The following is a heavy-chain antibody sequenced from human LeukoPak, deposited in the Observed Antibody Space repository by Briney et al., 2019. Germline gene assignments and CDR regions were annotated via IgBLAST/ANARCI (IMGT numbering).Heavy chain of an antibody. V-gene: IGHV3-48*03. CDR3: ARERGYNYGYSGYYDQ. CDR2: IRTSSAST. D-gene: IGHD5-18*01. CDR1: GFTYCCLD. J-gene: IGHJ4*02. Sequence: GGSLTFKCAAYGFTYCCLDLKRQRQAQGQGLVWFTYIRTSSASTYYTDSVKGRFTVSRDNAKNSMFLRMDTLRAEDTAVYYCARERGYNYGYSGYYDQWGQGSLVTVSS.